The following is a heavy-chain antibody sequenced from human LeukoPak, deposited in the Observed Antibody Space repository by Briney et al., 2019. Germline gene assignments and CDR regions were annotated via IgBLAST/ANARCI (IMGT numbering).Heavy chain of an antibody. V-gene: IGHV3-23*01. CDR2: ISGSGGST. D-gene: IGHD3-9*01. J-gene: IGHJ6*03. Sequence: QPGGSLRLSCAASGFTFSSYAMSWVRQAPGKGLGWVSAISGSGGSTYYADSVKGRFTISRDNSKNTLYLQMNSLRAEDTAVYYCAKELGYFDWLPNDYYYYMDVWGKGTTVTVSS. CDR1: GFTFSSYA. CDR3: AKELGYFDWLPNDYYYYMDV.